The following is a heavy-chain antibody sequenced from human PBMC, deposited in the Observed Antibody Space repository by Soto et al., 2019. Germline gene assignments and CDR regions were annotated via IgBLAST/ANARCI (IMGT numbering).Heavy chain of an antibody. V-gene: IGHV4-59*01. CDR1: SGSISTYY. Sequence: SETLSLTCTVSSGSISTYYWSWVRQPPGKRLQWMGYVYSTGSTNYNPSLNSRVTISVDTSRNQFSLQLSSVTAADTAVYYCARDSGSMGPSYYDMDVWGKGTTVTVSS. J-gene: IGHJ6*03. CDR2: VYSTGST. CDR3: ARDSGSMGPSYYDMDV. D-gene: IGHD3-10*01.